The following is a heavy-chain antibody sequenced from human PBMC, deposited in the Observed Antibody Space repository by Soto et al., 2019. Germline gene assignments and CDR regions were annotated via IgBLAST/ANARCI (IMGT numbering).Heavy chain of an antibody. CDR2: ISSRSRSI. J-gene: IGHJ4*02. Sequence: GGSLRLSCAASGFTFSSYSMHWVRQAPGKGLEWVSSISSRSRSIYYADSQKGRFTISRDNSKNTLYLQMNSLRPEDTAVYYCAKVPVEMAPNQRDYFDYWGQGNLVTVSS. CDR1: GFTFSSYS. D-gene: IGHD2-15*01. CDR3: AKVPVEMAPNQRDYFDY. V-gene: IGHV3-21*01.